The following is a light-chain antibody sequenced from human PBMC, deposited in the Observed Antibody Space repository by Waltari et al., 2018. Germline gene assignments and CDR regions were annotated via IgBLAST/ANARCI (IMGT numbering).Light chain of an antibody. V-gene: IGKV1-39*01. Sequence: DIQMTQSPSSLSASLGEGVTITCRASRPITTYVTWYQQRPGLAPKLLIYAASTLQRGVPTRFSGSGSGTDFTLTISSLQVEDFATYYCQQSHSAPLAFGGGTRLEI. CDR3: QQSHSAPLA. CDR2: AAS. CDR1: RPITTY. J-gene: IGKJ4*01.